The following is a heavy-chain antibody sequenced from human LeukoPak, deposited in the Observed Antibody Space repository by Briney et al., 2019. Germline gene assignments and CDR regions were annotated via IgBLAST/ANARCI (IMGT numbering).Heavy chain of an antibody. CDR3: ARATHYDYIWGSYRFHNWFDP. CDR2: INHSGST. J-gene: IGHJ5*02. V-gene: IGHV4-34*01. CDR1: GGSFSGYY. D-gene: IGHD3-16*02. Sequence: SETLSLTCAVYGGSFSGYYWSWIRQPPGKGLEWIGEINHSGSTNYNPSLKSRVTISVDTSKNQFSLKLSSVTAADTAVYYCARATHYDYIWGSYRFHNWFDPWGQGTLVTVSS.